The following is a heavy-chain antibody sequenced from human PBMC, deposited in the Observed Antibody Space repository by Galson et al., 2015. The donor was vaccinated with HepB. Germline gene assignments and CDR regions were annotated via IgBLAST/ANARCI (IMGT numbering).Heavy chain of an antibody. CDR3: ARDRAVGPHDSSGHRGGY. D-gene: IGHD3-22*01. J-gene: IGHJ4*02. CDR1: GYTFTSYG. Sequence: SVKVSCKASGYTFTSYGISWVRQAPGQGLEWMGWISAYNGNTNYAQKLQGRVTMTTNTSTSTAYMELRSLRSDDTAVYYCARDRAVGPHDSSGHRGGYWGQGTLVTVSS. CDR2: ISAYNGNT. V-gene: IGHV1-18*01.